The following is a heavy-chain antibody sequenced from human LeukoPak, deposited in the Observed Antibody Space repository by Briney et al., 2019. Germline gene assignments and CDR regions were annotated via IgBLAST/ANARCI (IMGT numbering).Heavy chain of an antibody. J-gene: IGHJ6*02. CDR3: ATSWGPDTSAFRWGRDGMDV. V-gene: IGHV3-23*01. CDR1: GLTFNNYA. D-gene: IGHD3-16*01. Sequence: GGSLRLACAVSGLTFNNYAMSGVRHAPGKGLEWVSAISKSGDHTYYAASAKGRFTIYRDNSKNTQYLQMNSLRAEDTAVYYCATSWGPDTSAFRWGRDGMDVWGQGTTVIVS. CDR2: ISKSGDHT.